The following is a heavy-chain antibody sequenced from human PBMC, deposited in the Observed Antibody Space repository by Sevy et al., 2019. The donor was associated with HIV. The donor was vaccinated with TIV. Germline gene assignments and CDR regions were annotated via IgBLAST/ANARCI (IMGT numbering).Heavy chain of an antibody. J-gene: IGHJ4*02. CDR2: ISYDGSNK. CDR1: GFTFSNYG. D-gene: IGHD1-26*01. Sequence: GGSLRLSCAASGFTFSNYGMHWVRQAPGKGLEWVAVISYDGSNKYYADSVKGRFTISRDNSKNTLCLQMNSLRTEDTAVYYCAKDRGGSYYTGRLFLGFDYWGQGTLVTVSS. CDR3: AKDRGGSYYTGRLFLGFDY. V-gene: IGHV3-30*18.